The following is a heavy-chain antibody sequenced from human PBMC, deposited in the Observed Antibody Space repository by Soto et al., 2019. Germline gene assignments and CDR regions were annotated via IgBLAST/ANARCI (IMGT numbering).Heavy chain of an antibody. CDR1: GFTFSDYY. CDR2: ITSTGSSL. CDR3: AKLGGGATRIDY. V-gene: IGHV3-11*01. J-gene: IGHJ4*02. Sequence: QVHLVESGGGLVKPGGSLRLSCAASGFTFSDYYMSWIRQAPGKGQEWISYITSTGSSLYYADSVKGRFTVARDNNQYSLKLQRDSLRAEDTAIYYCAKLGGGATRIDYWGEGALVTVSS. D-gene: IGHD3-10*01.